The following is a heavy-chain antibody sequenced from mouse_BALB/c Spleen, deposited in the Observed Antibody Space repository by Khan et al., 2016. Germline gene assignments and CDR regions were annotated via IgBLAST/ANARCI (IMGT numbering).Heavy chain of an antibody. CDR2: INSNGGNT. V-gene: IGHV5-6-3*01. J-gene: IGHJ2*01. CDR3: ARVYYYGSPYLDY. D-gene: IGHD1-1*01. CDR1: GFTFSNYG. Sequence: EVQLVESGGGLVQPGGSLKLSCAASGFTFSNYGMSWVRQTPDKRLELVATINSNGGNTYYPDSVKGRFTISRDNSNNTLYLQLSSLKSEDTVMYYCARVYYYGSPYLDYWGQGTTLTVSS.